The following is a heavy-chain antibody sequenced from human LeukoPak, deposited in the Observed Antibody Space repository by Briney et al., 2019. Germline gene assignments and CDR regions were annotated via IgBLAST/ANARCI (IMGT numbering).Heavy chain of an antibody. Sequence: GASVKVSCKASGYTFTGYYMHWVRQAPGQGLEWMGWINPNSGGTNYAQKFQGRVTMTRDTSISTAYMELSRLRSDDTAVYYCARSNLRYCTNGVCYLGYWGQGTLVTVSS. D-gene: IGHD2-8*01. CDR2: INPNSGGT. V-gene: IGHV1-2*02. CDR3: ARSNLRYCTNGVCYLGY. CDR1: GYTFTGYY. J-gene: IGHJ4*02.